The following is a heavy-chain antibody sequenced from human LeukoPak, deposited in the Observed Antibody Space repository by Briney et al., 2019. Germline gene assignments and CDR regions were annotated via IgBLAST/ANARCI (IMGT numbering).Heavy chain of an antibody. CDR2: VYYSGNT. CDR3: ARAAYCGGDCYPYFDS. CDR1: GGSISSSTNH. D-gene: IGHD2-21*02. V-gene: IGHV4-39*07. J-gene: IGHJ4*02. Sequence: SETLSLTCTVSGGSISSSTNHWGWIRQPPGKGLEWIGSVYYSGNTYHNPSLESRVTISIDTSKNQFFLRLNSVTAADTAVYYCARAAYCGGDCYPYFDSWGQGTLVTVSS.